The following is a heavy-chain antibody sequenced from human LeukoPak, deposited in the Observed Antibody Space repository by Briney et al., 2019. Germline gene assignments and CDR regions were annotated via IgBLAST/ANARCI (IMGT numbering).Heavy chain of an antibody. CDR2: IWYDGSNK. CDR3: ASDRKYCSGGSCFSGFDY. J-gene: IGHJ4*02. Sequence: GRSLRLSCAASGFTFSSYGMHWVRQAPGKGLEWVAVIWYDGSNKYYADSVKGRFTISRDNSKNTLYLQMNSLRAEDTAVYYCASDRKYCSGGSCFSGFDYWGQGTLVTVSS. V-gene: IGHV3-33*01. D-gene: IGHD2-15*01. CDR1: GFTFSSYG.